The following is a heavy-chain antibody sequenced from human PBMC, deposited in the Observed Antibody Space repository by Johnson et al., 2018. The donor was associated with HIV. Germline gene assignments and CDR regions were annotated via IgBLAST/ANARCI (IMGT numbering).Heavy chain of an antibody. CDR1: GFKFSDYH. CDR2: ISSGGRTI. V-gene: IGHV3-11*04. J-gene: IGHJ3*02. CDR3: ARVLGDYAYHI. D-gene: IGHD4-17*01. Sequence: QVQLVESGGGLVKPGGSLRLSCAASGFKFSDYHMSWIRQAPGKGLEWVSYISSGGRTIYYADSVKGRFTISRDHAKNSLYLQMNSLRVEDTAVYYCARVLGDYAYHIWGQGTMVTVSS.